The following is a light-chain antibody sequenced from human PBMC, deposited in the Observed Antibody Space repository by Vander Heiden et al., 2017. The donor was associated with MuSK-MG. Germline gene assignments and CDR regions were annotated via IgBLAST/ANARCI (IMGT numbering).Light chain of an antibody. CDR1: QGISNY. V-gene: IGKV1-27*01. Sequence: IQMTQSPSTLSVSVGDRVTITCRASQGISNYLAWYQQKPGKVPRLLIYAASTLQSGVPSRFSGSGSGTDFTLTISSLQPEDVATYFCQVYNSALEAFGQGTKVEIK. J-gene: IGKJ1*01. CDR3: QVYNSALEA. CDR2: AAS.